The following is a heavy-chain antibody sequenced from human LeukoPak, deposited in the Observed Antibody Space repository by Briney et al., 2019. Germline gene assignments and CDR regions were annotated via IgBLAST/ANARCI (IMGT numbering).Heavy chain of an antibody. CDR1: GGSFSGYY. CDR3: ARGRRGGGWYWNAFDI. D-gene: IGHD2-15*01. CDR2: INHSGST. J-gene: IGHJ3*02. V-gene: IGHV4-34*01. Sequence: PSETLSLTCAVCGGSFSGYYWSWIRQPPGKGLEWIGEINHSGSTNYNPSLKSRVTISVDTSKNQFSLKLSSVTAADTAVYYCARGRRGGGWYWNAFDIWGQGTMVTVSS.